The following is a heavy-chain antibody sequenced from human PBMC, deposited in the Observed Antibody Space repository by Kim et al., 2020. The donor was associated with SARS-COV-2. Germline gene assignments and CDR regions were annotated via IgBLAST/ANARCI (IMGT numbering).Heavy chain of an antibody. J-gene: IGHJ6*02. Sequence: GESLKISCKGSGYSFTSYWIGWVRQMPGKGLEWMGIIYPGDSDTRYSPSFQGQVTISADKSISTAYLQWSSLKASDTAMYYCARQGSRWVRRYYYYYGMDVWAQATTVTVSS. CDR2: IYPGDSDT. D-gene: IGHD6-13*01. CDR3: ARQGSRWVRRYYYYYGMDV. CDR1: GYSFTSYW. V-gene: IGHV5-51*01.